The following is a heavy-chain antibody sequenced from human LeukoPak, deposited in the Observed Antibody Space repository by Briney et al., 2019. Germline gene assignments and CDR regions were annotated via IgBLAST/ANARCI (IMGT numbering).Heavy chain of an antibody. CDR3: ARVKGSSSSRD. D-gene: IGHD6-13*01. CDR1: GGSFSGYY. CDR2: INHSGST. Sequence: PSETLSLTCAVYGGSFSGYYWSWLRQPPGKGLEWIGEINHSGSTNYNPSLKSRVTISVDTSKNQFSLKLSSVTAADTAVYYWARVKGSSSSRDWGQGTLVTVSS. V-gene: IGHV4-34*01. J-gene: IGHJ4*02.